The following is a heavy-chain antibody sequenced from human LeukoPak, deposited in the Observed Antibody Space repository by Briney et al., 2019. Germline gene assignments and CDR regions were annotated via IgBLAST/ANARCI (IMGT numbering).Heavy chain of an antibody. CDR3: ARGPLYGSGSYPLDY. CDR2: IIPIFGTA. J-gene: IGHJ4*02. V-gene: IGHV1-69*05. CDR1: GGTFSSYA. D-gene: IGHD3-10*01. Sequence: SVKVSCKASGGTFSSYAISWVRQAAGQGLEWMGGIIPIFGTANYAQKFQGRVTITTDESTSTAYMELSSLRSEDTAVYYCARGPLYGSGSYPLDYWGQGTLVTVSS.